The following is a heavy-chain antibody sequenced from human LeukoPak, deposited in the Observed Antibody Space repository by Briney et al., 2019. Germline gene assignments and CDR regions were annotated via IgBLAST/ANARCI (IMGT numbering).Heavy chain of an antibody. V-gene: IGHV3-7*01. D-gene: IGHD2-2*01. CDR2: IKQDGSEK. CDR3: AREAHCSSTSCYLYYFDY. Sequence: GGSLRLSFAASGFTFSSYWMSWVRQAPGKGLGVVGHIKQDGSEKYYVDSVKGRFTISRDNAKDSLYLQMNSLRAEDTAVYYCAREAHCSSTSCYLYYFDYWGQGTLVTVSS. J-gene: IGHJ4*02. CDR1: GFTFSSYW.